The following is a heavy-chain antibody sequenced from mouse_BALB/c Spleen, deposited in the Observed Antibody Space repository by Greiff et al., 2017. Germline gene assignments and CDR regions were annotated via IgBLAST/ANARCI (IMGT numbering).Heavy chain of an antibody. Sequence: EVKLVESGGGLVKPGGSLKLSCAASGFTFSSYTMSWVRQTPEKRLEWVATISSGGSYTYYPDSVKGRFTISRDNAKNTLYLQMSSLKSEDTAMYYCTRVRNGNYRYFDVWGAGTTVTVSS. CDR3: TRVRNGNYRYFDV. D-gene: IGHD2-1*01. CDR1: GFTFSSYT. J-gene: IGHJ1*01. CDR2: ISSGGSYT. V-gene: IGHV5-6-4*01.